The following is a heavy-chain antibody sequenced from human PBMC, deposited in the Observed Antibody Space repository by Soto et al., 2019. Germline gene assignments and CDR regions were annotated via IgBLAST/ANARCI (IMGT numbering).Heavy chain of an antibody. J-gene: IGHJ6*02. V-gene: IGHV4-59*01. CDR2: MYNTGST. Sequence: SETLSLTCTVSGGSISSYYWSWIRQPPGKGLEWIGYMYNTGSTIYNPSLKSRVTISVDTSKNQFSLKLNSVTAADTAVYYCARDLWGYCGTDCYPLDVWGQGTTVTSP. CDR3: ARDLWGYCGTDCYPLDV. CDR1: GGSISSYY. D-gene: IGHD2-21*02.